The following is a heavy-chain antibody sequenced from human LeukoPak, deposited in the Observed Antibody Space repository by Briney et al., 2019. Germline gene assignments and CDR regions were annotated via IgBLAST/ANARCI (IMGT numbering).Heavy chain of an antibody. V-gene: IGHV3-23*01. Sequence: PGGTLRLSCAASGFTFSSFAMSWIRQAPGKGLEWASAISGSGGSTYYADSVKGRFTISRDNSKNTLYLQMNSLRAEDTAVYYCAKDQAYYGSGSYYALDGYWGQGTLVTVSS. D-gene: IGHD3-10*01. CDR1: GFTFSSFA. CDR2: ISGSGGST. CDR3: AKDQAYYGSGSYYALDGY. J-gene: IGHJ4*02.